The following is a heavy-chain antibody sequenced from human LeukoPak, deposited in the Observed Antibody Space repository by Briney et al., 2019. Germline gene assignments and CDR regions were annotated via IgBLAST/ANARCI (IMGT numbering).Heavy chain of an antibody. CDR3: AKDQGDYDDYLAFDI. CDR2: ISYDGSNK. J-gene: IGHJ3*02. D-gene: IGHD4-17*01. Sequence: PGGSLRLSCAASGFTFSSYAMHWVRQAPGKGLEWVAVISYDGSNKYYADSVKGRFTISRDNSKNTLYLQMNSLRAEDTAVYYCAKDQGDYDDYLAFDIWGQGTMVTVSS. V-gene: IGHV3-30-3*01. CDR1: GFTFSSYA.